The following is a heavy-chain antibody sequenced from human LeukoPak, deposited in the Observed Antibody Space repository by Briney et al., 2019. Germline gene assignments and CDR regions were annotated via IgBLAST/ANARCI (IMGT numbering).Heavy chain of an antibody. CDR2: IYYSGST. CDR3: ARDYYGSGSYDY. V-gene: IGHV4-59*01. J-gene: IGHJ4*02. D-gene: IGHD3-10*01. CDR1: GGSISSYY. Sequence: SETLSLTCTVSGGSISSYYWTWIRQPPGKGLEWIGYIYYSGSTNYNPSLKSRVIISVDTSKNQFSLKLSSVTAADTAVYYCARDYYGSGSYDYWGQGTLVTVSS.